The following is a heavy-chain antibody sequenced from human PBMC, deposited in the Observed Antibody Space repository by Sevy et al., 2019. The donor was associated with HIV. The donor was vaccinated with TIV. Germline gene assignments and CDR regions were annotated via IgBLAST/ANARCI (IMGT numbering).Heavy chain of an antibody. J-gene: IGHJ5*02. D-gene: IGHD2-15*01. V-gene: IGHV1-18*01. CDR3: ARARGTVVAATPTSRFDP. Sequence: ASVKVSCKASGYTFTSYGISWVRQAPGQGLEWMGWISAYNGNTNNAQKLQGRVTMTTDTSTSTAYMELRSLRSDDTAVYYCARARGTVVAATPTSRFDPWGQGTLVTVSS. CDR2: ISAYNGNT. CDR1: GYTFTSYG.